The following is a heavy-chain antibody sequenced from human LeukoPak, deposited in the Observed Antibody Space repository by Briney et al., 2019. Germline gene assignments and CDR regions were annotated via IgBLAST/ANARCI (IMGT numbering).Heavy chain of an antibody. Sequence: ASVKVSCKASGYTFTSYGISWVRQAPGQGLEWMGWISAYNGNTNYAQKLQGRVTMTTDTSTSPAYMELRSLRSDDTAVYYCAREGGYDFWSGYYPFDPWGQGTLVTVSS. D-gene: IGHD3-3*01. V-gene: IGHV1-18*01. CDR3: AREGGYDFWSGYYPFDP. J-gene: IGHJ5*02. CDR2: ISAYNGNT. CDR1: GYTFTSYG.